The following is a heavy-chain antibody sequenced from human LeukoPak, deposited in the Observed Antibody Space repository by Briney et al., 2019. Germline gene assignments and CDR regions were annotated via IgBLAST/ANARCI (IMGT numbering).Heavy chain of an antibody. CDR3: ARERAGRGSYWSPSYYMDV. J-gene: IGHJ6*03. Sequence: EAGGSLRLSCAASGFTVSSNYMSWVRQAPGKGLEWVSVIYSGGSTYYADSVKGRFTISRDNSKNTLYLQMNSLRAEDTAVYYCARERAGRGSYWSPSYYMDVWGKGTTVTVSS. D-gene: IGHD1-26*01. CDR1: GFTVSSNY. V-gene: IGHV3-53*01. CDR2: IYSGGST.